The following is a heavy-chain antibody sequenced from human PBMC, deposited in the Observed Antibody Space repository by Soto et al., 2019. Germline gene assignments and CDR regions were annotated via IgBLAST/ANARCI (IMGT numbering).Heavy chain of an antibody. CDR3: ARVLGHCSGGSCYSDAFDI. V-gene: IGHV1-18*01. CDR1: GYTFTSYG. D-gene: IGHD2-15*01. CDR2: ISAYNGNT. Sequence: ASVKVSCKASGYTFTSYGVSWVRQAPGQGLEWMGWISAYNGNTNYAQKLQGRVTMTTDTSTSTAYMELRSLRSDDTAVYYCARVLGHCSGGSCYSDAFDIWGQGTTVTVSS. J-gene: IGHJ3*02.